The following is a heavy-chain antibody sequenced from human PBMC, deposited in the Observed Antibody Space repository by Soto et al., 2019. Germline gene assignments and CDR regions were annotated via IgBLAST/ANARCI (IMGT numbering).Heavy chain of an antibody. D-gene: IGHD3-9*01. V-gene: IGHV3-30*18. CDR2: ISYDGSNK. CDR3: AKETYYDILTAYY. Sequence: GGSLRLSCAASGFTFSSYGMHWVRQAPGKGLEWVAVISYDGSNKYYADSVKGRFTISRDNSKNTLYLQMNSLRAEDTAVYYCAKETYYDILTAYYWGQGTLVTVAS. CDR1: GFTFSSYG. J-gene: IGHJ4*02.